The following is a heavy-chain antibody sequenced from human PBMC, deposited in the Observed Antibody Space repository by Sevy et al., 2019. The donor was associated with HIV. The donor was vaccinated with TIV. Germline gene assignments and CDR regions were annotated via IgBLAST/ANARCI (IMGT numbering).Heavy chain of an antibody. CDR2: ISYTSTTI. Sequence: GGSLRLSCAVSGLTFNTYNMNWVRQAPGKGLEWVSHISYTSTTIYYADSVRGRFTISRDNAKNTLYLQMNSLRDEDMAVYYCASSDATSRFGYYYFAMDFWGQGTSVTVSS. D-gene: IGHD3-22*01. J-gene: IGHJ6*02. CDR3: ASSDATSRFGYYYFAMDF. CDR1: GLTFNTYN. V-gene: IGHV3-48*02.